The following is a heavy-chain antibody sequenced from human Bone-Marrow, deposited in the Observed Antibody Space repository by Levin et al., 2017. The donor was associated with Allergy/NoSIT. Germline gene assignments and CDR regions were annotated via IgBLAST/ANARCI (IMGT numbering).Heavy chain of an antibody. CDR2: ISYDGSNK. V-gene: IGHV3-30*18. CDR3: AKESKWGSYYDSSGYRPSVYWYFDL. D-gene: IGHD3-22*01. J-gene: IGHJ2*01. CDR1: GFTFSSYG. Sequence: PGGSLRLSCAASGFTFSSYGMHWVRQAPGKGLEWVAVISYDGSNKYYADSVKGRFTISRDNSKNTLYLQMNSLRAEDTAVYYCAKESKWGSYYDSSGYRPSVYWYFDLWGRGTLVTVSS.